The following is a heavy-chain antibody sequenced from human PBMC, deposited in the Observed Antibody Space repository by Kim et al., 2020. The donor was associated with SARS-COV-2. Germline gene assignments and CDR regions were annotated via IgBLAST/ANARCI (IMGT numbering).Heavy chain of an antibody. D-gene: IGHD1-26*01. J-gene: IGHJ4*02. CDR2: ISSSGSTI. CDR1: GFTFSDYY. Sequence: GGSLRLSCAASGFTFSDYYMSWIRQAPGKGLEWVSYISSSGSTIYYADSVKGRFTISRDNAKNSLYLQMNSLRAEDTAVYYCARDRISGSYSTEGYYFDYWGQGTLVTVSS. CDR3: ARDRISGSYSTEGYYFDY. V-gene: IGHV3-11*01.